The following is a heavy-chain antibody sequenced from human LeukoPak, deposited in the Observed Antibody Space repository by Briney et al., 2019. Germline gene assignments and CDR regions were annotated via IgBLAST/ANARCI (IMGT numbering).Heavy chain of an antibody. V-gene: IGHV1-69*04. CDR1: GGTFSSYA. CDR2: IIPILGIA. D-gene: IGHD1-20*01. J-gene: IGHJ4*02. Sequence: GASVKVSCKASGGTFSSYAISWVRQAPGQGLEWMGRIIPILGIANYAQKFQGRVTITADKSTSTAYMELSSLRSEDTAVYYCAKDRRPWYNWNLYFDYWGQGTLVTVSS. CDR3: AKDRRPWYNWNLYFDY.